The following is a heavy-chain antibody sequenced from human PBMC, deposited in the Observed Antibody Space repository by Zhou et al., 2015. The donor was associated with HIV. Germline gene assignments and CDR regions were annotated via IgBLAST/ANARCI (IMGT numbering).Heavy chain of an antibody. D-gene: IGHD6-13*01. V-gene: IGHV3-48*01. CDR1: GFTFSSYG. Sequence: VQLVESGGGVVQPGRSLRLSCAASGFTFSSYGMHWVRQAPGKGLEWISYISSSASGGTIYYADSVKGRFTISRDIAKNSLYLQMNSLRAEDTAMYYCARDGGYSSSWTLDAFDIWGLGDNGHRLF. CDR3: ARDGGYSSSWTLDAFDI. CDR2: ISSSASGGTI. J-gene: IGHJ3*02.